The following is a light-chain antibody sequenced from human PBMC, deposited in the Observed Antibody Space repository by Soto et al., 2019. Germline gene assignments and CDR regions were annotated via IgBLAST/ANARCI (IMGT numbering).Light chain of an antibody. J-gene: IGLJ2*01. Sequence: QSALTQPASVSGSPGQSITISCTGTSSDVGGYNYVSWYQQHPGKAPKLMIYEVSNRPSGVSNRFSGSKSGNTASLTISGLHAEDESDYYCSSYTSSSTLAVVFGGGTKLPVL. CDR1: SSDVGGYNY. CDR2: EVS. V-gene: IGLV2-14*01. CDR3: SSYTSSSTLAVV.